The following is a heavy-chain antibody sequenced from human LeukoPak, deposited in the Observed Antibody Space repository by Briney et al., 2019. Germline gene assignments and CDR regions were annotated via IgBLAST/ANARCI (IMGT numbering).Heavy chain of an antibody. D-gene: IGHD6-13*01. CDR3: ARAQYSSSWYSYYYYMDV. Sequence: SETLSLTCTVSGGSISSHYWSWIRQPPGKGLEWIGYIYYSGSTNFNPSLKSRVTISVDTSKNQFSLKLSSVTAADTAVYYCARAQYSSSWYSYYYYMDVWGKGTTVTISS. V-gene: IGHV4-59*11. CDR1: GGSISSHY. CDR2: IYYSGST. J-gene: IGHJ6*03.